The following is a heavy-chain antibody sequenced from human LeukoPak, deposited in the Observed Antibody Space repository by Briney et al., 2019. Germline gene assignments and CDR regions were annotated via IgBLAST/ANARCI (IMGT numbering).Heavy chain of an antibody. J-gene: IGHJ4*02. D-gene: IGHD3-9*01. Sequence: ASVKVSCKASGYTFTSYYMHWVRQAPGQGLEWMGIINPSGGSTSYAQKFQGRVTMTRDTSTSTVYMELGSLRSEDTAVYYCARVSRRRYFDWLLPDYFDYWGQGTLVTVSS. CDR2: INPSGGST. V-gene: IGHV1-46*01. CDR3: ARVSRRRYFDWLLPDYFDY. CDR1: GYTFTSYY.